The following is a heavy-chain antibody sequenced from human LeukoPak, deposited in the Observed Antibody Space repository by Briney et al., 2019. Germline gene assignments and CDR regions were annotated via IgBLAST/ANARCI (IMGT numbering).Heavy chain of an antibody. CDR3: ARDRHYYDSSDSKGVMGN. V-gene: IGHV1-2*02. Sequence: GASVKVSCKASGYNFTGYYMHWVRQAPGQGLEWMGWINPNSGGTNYAQKFQGRVTMTRDTSISTAYMDLSGLRSDDTAVYYCARDRHYYDSSDSKGVMGNWGQGTLVTVSS. CDR1: GYNFTGYY. J-gene: IGHJ4*02. D-gene: IGHD3-22*01. CDR2: INPNSGGT.